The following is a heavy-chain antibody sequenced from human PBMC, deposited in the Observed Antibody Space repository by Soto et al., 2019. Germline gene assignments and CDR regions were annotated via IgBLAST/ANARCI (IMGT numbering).Heavy chain of an antibody. J-gene: IGHJ6*02. D-gene: IGHD2-15*01. CDR1: GYTFTSYG. V-gene: IGHV1-18*01. Sequence: ASVKVSCKASGYTFTSYGISWVRQAPGQGLEWKGWISAYNGNTNYAQKFQGRVTITTDTSTSTAYMELRSLRSDDTAVYYCARSGNAWYYYGMDVWGQGTTVTVSS. CDR2: ISAYNGNT. CDR3: ARSGNAWYYYGMDV.